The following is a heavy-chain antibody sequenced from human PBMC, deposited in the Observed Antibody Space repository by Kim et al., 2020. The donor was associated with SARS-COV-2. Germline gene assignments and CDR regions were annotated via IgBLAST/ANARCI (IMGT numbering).Heavy chain of an antibody. CDR2: FDPEDGET. J-gene: IGHJ3*02. Sequence: ASVKVSCKVSGYTLTELSMHWVRQAPGKGLEWMGGFDPEDGETIYAQKFQGRVTMTEDTSTDTAYMELSSLRSEDTAVYYCATVPSVLRYFDWLLLPQDRHAFDIWGQGTMVTVSS. V-gene: IGHV1-24*01. D-gene: IGHD3-9*01. CDR3: ATVPSVLRYFDWLLLPQDRHAFDI. CDR1: GYTLTELS.